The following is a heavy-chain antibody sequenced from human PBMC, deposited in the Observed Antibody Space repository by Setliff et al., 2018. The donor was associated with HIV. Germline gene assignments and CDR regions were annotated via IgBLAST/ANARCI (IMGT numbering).Heavy chain of an antibody. D-gene: IGHD3-3*01. CDR3: AWSQNWNGYAFPYIDV. CDR2: IYYNTRT. V-gene: IGHV4-39*02. Sequence: SETLSLTCNVSGGSIGSSSFYWAWLRQPPGKEPEWIASIYYNTRTYYNLSLRSRVTISVDTFKNLFSLKMTSVTAADTAVYYCAWSQNWNGYAFPYIDVWGKWTTVTVSS. J-gene: IGHJ6*03. CDR1: GGSIGSSSFY.